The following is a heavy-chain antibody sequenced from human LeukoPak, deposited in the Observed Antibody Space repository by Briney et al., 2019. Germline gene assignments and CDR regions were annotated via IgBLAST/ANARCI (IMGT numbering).Heavy chain of an antibody. V-gene: IGHV3-7*04. CDR1: GFTFRTFW. J-gene: IGHJ4*02. CDR3: ARGIAAAGPY. D-gene: IGHD6-13*01. CDR2: IKQDGSEK. Sequence: GGSLRLSCAASGFTFRTFWMSWVRQAPGKGLEWVASIKQDGSEKYYVDSVKGRFTISRDNAKNSLYLQMNSLRAEDTAVYYCARGIAAAGPYWGQGTLVTVSS.